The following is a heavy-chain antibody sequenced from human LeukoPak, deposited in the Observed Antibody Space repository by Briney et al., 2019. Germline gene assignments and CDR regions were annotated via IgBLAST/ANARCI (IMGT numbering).Heavy chain of an antibody. Sequence: ASVKVSCKASGYTFTGYYMHLVRQAPGQGLEWMGRINPSSGGTNYAQKFQGRVTMTRDTSISTAYMELSRLRYDDTVVYYCARDRYSSGWSYFDYWGQGTLVTVSS. D-gene: IGHD6-19*01. J-gene: IGHJ4*02. CDR3: ARDRYSSGWSYFDY. V-gene: IGHV1-2*05. CDR2: INPSSGGT. CDR1: GYTFTGYY.